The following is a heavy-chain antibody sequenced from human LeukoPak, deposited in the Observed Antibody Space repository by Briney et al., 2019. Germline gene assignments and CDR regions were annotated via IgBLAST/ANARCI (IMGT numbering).Heavy chain of an antibody. J-gene: IGHJ4*02. V-gene: IGHV1-69*13. CDR1: GGTFSSYA. D-gene: IGHD5-18*01. Sequence: SVKVSCKASGGTFSSYAISWVRQAPGQGLEWMGGIIPIFGTANCAQKFQGRVTITADESTSTAYMELSSLRSEDTAVYYCASSGGYSYGFAQLWGQGTLVTVSS. CDR2: IIPIFGTA. CDR3: ASSGGYSYGFAQL.